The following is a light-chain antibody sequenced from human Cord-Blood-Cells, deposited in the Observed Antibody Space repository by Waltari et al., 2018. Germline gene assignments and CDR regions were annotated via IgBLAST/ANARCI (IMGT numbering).Light chain of an antibody. V-gene: IGLV1-36*01. CDR1: SSNIGNNA. CDR3: AAWDDSLNGPV. J-gene: IGLJ3*02. CDR2: YHD. Sequence: QSVLTQPPSVSEAPRQRVTIPCSGSSSNIGNNAVICYQQLPGKAPKLLIYYHDLLPSGVSDRFSGSKAGTSAALAIGGRQSEDEADYYCAAWDDSLNGPVFGGGTNLTVL.